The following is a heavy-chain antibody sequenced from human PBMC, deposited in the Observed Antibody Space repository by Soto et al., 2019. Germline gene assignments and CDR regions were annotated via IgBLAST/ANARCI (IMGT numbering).Heavy chain of an antibody. Sequence: ASVKVSCKASGYTFTSYYMHWVRQAPGQGLEWMGIINPSGGSTSYAQKFQGRVTMTRDTSTSTVYMELSSLRSEDTAVYYCAREAGYCSRTSCYRRAFDTWGQGTTVTVSS. V-gene: IGHV1-46*01. CDR2: INPSGGST. CDR1: GYTFTSYY. J-gene: IGHJ3*02. D-gene: IGHD2-2*01. CDR3: AREAGYCSRTSCYRRAFDT.